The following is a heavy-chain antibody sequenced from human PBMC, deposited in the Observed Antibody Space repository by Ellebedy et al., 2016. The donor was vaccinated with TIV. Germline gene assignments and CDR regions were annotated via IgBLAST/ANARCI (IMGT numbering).Heavy chain of an antibody. CDR3: ARHGGTTGGMLNY. J-gene: IGHJ4*02. V-gene: IGHV4-59*05. Sequence: SETLSLXXTVSGGSISSYYWSWIRQPPGKGLEWIGSIYYSGSTYYNPSLKSRVTISVDTSKNQFSLKLSSVTAAVTAVYYCARHGGTTGGMLNYWGQGTLVTVSS. D-gene: IGHD1-1*01. CDR1: GGSISSYY. CDR2: IYYSGST.